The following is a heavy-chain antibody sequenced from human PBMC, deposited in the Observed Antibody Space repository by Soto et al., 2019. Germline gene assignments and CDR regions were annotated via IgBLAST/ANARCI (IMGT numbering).Heavy chain of an antibody. J-gene: IGHJ3*02. CDR1: GFTFSSYT. Sequence: EVQVVESGGGLVKPGGSLRLSCAASGFTFSSYTMNWVRQAPGKGLEWVSAISGSGGSTYYADSVKGRFTISRDNSKNTLYLQMNSLRAEDTAVYYCAKDLDSSGYYYVAFDIWGQGTMVTVSS. CDR3: AKDLDSSGYYYVAFDI. V-gene: IGHV3-23*04. CDR2: ISGSGGST. D-gene: IGHD3-22*01.